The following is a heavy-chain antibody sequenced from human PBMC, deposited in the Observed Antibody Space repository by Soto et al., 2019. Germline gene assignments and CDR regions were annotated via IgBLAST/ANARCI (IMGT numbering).Heavy chain of an antibody. D-gene: IGHD5-18*01. J-gene: IGHJ4*02. CDR2: IYSVGST. Sequence: EVQLVESGGGLVQPGGSLRLSCAASGFTVSSNYMSWVRQAPGKGLEWVSVIYSVGSTYYADSVKGRFTISRDNSKNTLYLQMNSLRAEDTAVYYCARDRYSYGDYYLDYWGQGTPVTVSS. CDR3: ARDRYSYGDYYLDY. V-gene: IGHV3-66*01. CDR1: GFTVSSNY.